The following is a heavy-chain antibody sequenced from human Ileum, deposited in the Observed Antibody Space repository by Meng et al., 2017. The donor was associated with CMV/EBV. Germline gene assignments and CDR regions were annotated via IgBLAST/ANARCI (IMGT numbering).Heavy chain of an antibody. V-gene: IGHV4-4*07. CDR3: ARGSSSWAFDY. Sequence: RGVGPGLVKPSETLSLTCTCSGGSISGYYWSWIRQPATKGLEWIGRVYSSGSTDYNPSLQSRVTMSVDTSKNQFSLKLSSVTAADTAVYYCARGSSSWAFDYWGQGTLVTVSS. J-gene: IGHJ4*02. D-gene: IGHD2-2*01. CDR2: VYSSGST. CDR1: GGSISGYY.